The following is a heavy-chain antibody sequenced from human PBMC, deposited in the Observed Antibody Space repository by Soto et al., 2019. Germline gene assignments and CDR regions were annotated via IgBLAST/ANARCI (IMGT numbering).Heavy chain of an antibody. J-gene: IGHJ4*02. Sequence: LRLSCAASGFTFSSYAMSWVRQAPGKGLEWVSAISGSGGSTYYADSVKGRFTISRDNSKNTLYLQMNSLRAEDTAVYYCAKDLYYYDSSGPIDYWGQGTLVTV. CDR3: AKDLYYYDSSGPIDY. V-gene: IGHV3-23*01. CDR1: GFTFSSYA. CDR2: ISGSGGST. D-gene: IGHD3-22*01.